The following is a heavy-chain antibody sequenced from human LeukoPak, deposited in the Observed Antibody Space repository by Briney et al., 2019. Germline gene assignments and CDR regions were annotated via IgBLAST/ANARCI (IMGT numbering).Heavy chain of an antibody. Sequence: TGGSLRLSCTASGFTFGDYAMSWFGQAPGKGLVWVGFIRSKAYGGTPEYAASVKGRFTISRDDSKSIAYLQMSSLKIEDTAIYYCTRNGGWYADYWGQGTLVTVPS. CDR3: TRNGGWYADY. J-gene: IGHJ4*02. V-gene: IGHV3-49*03. D-gene: IGHD6-13*01. CDR2: IRSKAYGGTP. CDR1: GFTFGDYA.